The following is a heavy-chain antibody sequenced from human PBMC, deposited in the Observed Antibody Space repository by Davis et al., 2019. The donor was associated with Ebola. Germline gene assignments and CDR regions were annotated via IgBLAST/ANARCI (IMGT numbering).Heavy chain of an antibody. D-gene: IGHD4-17*01. V-gene: IGHV1-18*01. CDR1: VYTFTSYG. J-gene: IGHJ4*02. Sequence: AASVKVSYKASVYTFTSYGISWVRQAPGQGLEWMGWISAFSGNTNYAQKLQGRVTMTTDTSTSTAYMELRSMRSDDKAVYYCARRNYGDYGDFWGQGTLVTVSS. CDR3: ARRNYGDYGDF. CDR2: ISAFSGNT.